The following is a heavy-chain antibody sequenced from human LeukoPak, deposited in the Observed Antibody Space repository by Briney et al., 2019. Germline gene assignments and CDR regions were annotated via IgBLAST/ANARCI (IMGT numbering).Heavy chain of an antibody. CDR3: ARDGEGYCSGGSCFGY. CDR1: GYTFTSYG. J-gene: IGHJ4*02. V-gene: IGHV1-2*02. D-gene: IGHD2-15*01. CDR2: INPNSGGT. Sequence: ASVKVSCKASGYTFTSYGISWVRQAPGQGLEWMGWINPNSGGTNYAQKFQGRVTMTRDTSISTAYMELSRLRSDDTAVYYCARDGEGYCSGGSCFGYWGQGTLVTVSS.